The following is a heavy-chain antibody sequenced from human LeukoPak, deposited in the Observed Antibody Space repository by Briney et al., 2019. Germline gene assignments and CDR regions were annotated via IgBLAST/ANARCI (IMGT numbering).Heavy chain of an antibody. D-gene: IGHD1-1*01. Sequence: GASVKVSCKASGYTFTVYYLHWVRQAPGQGLEWMGWIYPNTGGTKSTQKFQGRVSMTRDTSITTAYMEINRLTSDDTAVYYCAREPGTATGYWGQGTLVTVSS. J-gene: IGHJ4*02. CDR1: GYTFTVYY. CDR3: AREPGTATGY. CDR2: IYPNTGGT. V-gene: IGHV1-2*02.